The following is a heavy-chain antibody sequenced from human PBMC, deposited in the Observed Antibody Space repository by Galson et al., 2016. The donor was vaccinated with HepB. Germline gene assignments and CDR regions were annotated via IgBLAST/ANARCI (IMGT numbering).Heavy chain of an antibody. J-gene: IGHJ6*02. CDR1: GYTLTSYY. V-gene: IGHV1-46*01. D-gene: IGHD3-16*01. CDR3: ARGGGKTSTMDV. CDR2: INPTGGST. Sequence: SVKVSCKAFGYTLTSYYMNWVRQAPGQGLEWMGMINPTGGSTTYAQKFQGRVTMTRDTSTSTVYMELSSLRTEDTAVYYCARGGGKTSTMDVWGQGTTVTVSS.